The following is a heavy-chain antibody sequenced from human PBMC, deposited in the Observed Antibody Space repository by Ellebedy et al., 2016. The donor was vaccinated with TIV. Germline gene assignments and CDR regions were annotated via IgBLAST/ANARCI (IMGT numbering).Heavy chain of an antibody. Sequence: MPSETLSLTCSVSGGSFSSRSHYWGWIRQPPGKGLEWIGRISHGGSPYYTPSLMSRVTIAVDTSTKQFSLRLSSVTAADTAVYYCARHMRRDSASGSPIDWGQGTLVTVSS. CDR3: ARHMRRDSASGSPID. CDR2: ISHGGSP. J-gene: IGHJ4*02. V-gene: IGHV4-39*01. D-gene: IGHD3-10*01. CDR1: GGSFSSRSHY.